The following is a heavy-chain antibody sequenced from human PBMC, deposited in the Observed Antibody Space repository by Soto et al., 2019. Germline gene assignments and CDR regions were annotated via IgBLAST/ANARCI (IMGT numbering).Heavy chain of an antibody. CDR3: ARGVRPNYHGSGFDS. CDR1: GYSISSYYY. Sequence: PSETLSLTGAVSGYSISSYYYWGWIRLTPGKGLEWIGSVFHTGSTYDNPSLKSRVTISLDTSRNQFSLKLKSVTAADTAVYSCARGVRPNYHGSGFDSWGQGTLVTVSS. D-gene: IGHD3-10*01. V-gene: IGHV4-38-2*01. CDR2: VFHTGST. J-gene: IGHJ4*01.